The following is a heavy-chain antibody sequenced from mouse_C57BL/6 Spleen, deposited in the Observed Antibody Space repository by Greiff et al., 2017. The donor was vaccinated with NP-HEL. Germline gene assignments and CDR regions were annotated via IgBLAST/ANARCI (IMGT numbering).Heavy chain of an antibody. Sequence: VQLQQSGAELVKPGASVKLSCKASGYTFTSYWMHWVKQRPGQGLEWIGMIHPNSGSTNYNEKFKSKATLTVDKSSSTAYMQLSSLTSEDSAVYYGARDPYYYGSSPYYAMDYWGQGTSVTVSS. CDR3: ARDPYYYGSSPYYAMDY. J-gene: IGHJ4*01. V-gene: IGHV1-64*01. CDR2: IHPNSGST. CDR1: GYTFTSYW. D-gene: IGHD1-1*01.